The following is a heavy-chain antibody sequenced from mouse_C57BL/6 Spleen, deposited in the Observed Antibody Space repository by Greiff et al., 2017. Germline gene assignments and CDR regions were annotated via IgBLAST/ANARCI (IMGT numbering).Heavy chain of an antibody. D-gene: IGHD2-5*01. Sequence: EVKLVESGGGLVKPGGSLKLSCAASGFTFSSYAMSWVRQTPAKRLEWVATISDGGSYTYYPANVKGRFTISRDNAKNNLYLQMSHLKSEDTAMDYGAREGYSNYDWYFDVWGTGTTVTVSS. J-gene: IGHJ1*03. CDR2: ISDGGSYT. CDR3: AREGYSNYDWYFDV. V-gene: IGHV5-4*01. CDR1: GFTFSSYA.